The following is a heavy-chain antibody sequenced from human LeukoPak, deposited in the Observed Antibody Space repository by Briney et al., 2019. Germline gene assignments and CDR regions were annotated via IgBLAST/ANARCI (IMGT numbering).Heavy chain of an antibody. V-gene: IGHV3-64*01. CDR3: ARDRVVAPMDV. CDR2: ISSNGGST. J-gene: IGHJ6*03. D-gene: IGHD2-15*01. Sequence: PGGSLRLSCAASGFTFSSYAMHWVRQAPGKGLEYVSAISSNGGSTYYANSVKGRFTISRDNSKNTLYLQMGSLRAEDMAVYYCARDRVVAPMDVWGKGTTVTVS. CDR1: GFTFSSYA.